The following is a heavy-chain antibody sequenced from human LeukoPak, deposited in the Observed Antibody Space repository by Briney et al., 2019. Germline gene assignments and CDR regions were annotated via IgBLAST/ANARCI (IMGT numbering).Heavy chain of an antibody. D-gene: IGHD3-22*01. J-gene: IGHJ6*02. CDR2: TYRSGGT. CDR1: GGSINRGGYS. Sequence: SETLSLTCAVSGGSINRGGYSWNWIRQPPGTGLEWIGYTYRSGGTYYNPSLKSRVTISVDTFKNQFSLKLNTVTAADTAVYYCARGGDYYDTSGYPDPYYFYGMNVWGQGTTVTVSS. CDR3: ARGGDYYDTSGYPDPYYFYGMNV. V-gene: IGHV4-30-2*01.